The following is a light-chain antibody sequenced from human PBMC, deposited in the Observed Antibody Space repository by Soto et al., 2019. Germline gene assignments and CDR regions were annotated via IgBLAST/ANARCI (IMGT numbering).Light chain of an antibody. CDR3: SSYTSSSTVV. V-gene: IGLV2-14*01. J-gene: IGLJ2*01. Sequence: QSALTQAASVSGSPGQSITISCTGTSSDVGGYNYVSWYQQHPGKAPKLMIYDVSNRPSGVSNRFSGSKSDNTASLTISGLQAEDEADYYCSSYTSSSTVVFGGGTKVTVL. CDR2: DVS. CDR1: SSDVGGYNY.